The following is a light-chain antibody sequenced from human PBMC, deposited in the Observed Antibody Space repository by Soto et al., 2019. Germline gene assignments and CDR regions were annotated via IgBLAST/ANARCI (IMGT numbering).Light chain of an antibody. V-gene: IGLV1-40*03. Sequence: QSVVTQPPSVSGAPGQRITISCTWSTSNIGAGYDVHWYQQLPGAAPKLLMFANSNRPSGVPDRFSGSKSDATASLAITGLQAEDEADYYCLSYDSSLSSYVFGAGTKVTVL. CDR2: ANS. CDR3: LSYDSSLSSYV. J-gene: IGLJ1*01. CDR1: TSNIGAGYD.